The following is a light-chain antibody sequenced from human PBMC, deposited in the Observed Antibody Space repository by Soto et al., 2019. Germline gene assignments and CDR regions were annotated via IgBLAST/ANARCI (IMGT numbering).Light chain of an antibody. CDR2: EVN. CDR3: LSYAGSSNYV. Sequence: QSVLTQPASVSGSPGQSITISCTGTSSDVGHYNFVSWYQQHPGKAPKMMIFEVNKRPSGVSNRFAGSKSGNTASLTITGLQAEAEAAYFCLSYAGSSNYVFGNGTKVTV. V-gene: IGLV2-23*02. J-gene: IGLJ1*01. CDR1: SSDVGHYNF.